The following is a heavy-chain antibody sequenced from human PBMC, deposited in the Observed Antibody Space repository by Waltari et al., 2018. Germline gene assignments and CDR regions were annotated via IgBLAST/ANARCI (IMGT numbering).Heavy chain of an antibody. Sequence: QVQLVQSGSELKAPGASVKISCKASGYSFSNYAINWVRQAPGQGLEWMGCINTTTGTPRYAQGCTGKFVVSVDTSVTTAYLQISGLRAEDTAVYYCAKEIKYNSDWYFFVDFWGQGTLVTVSS. CDR3: AKEIKYNSDWYFFVDF. V-gene: IGHV7-4-1*02. CDR2: INTTTGTP. CDR1: GYSFSNYA. D-gene: IGHD6-19*01. J-gene: IGHJ4*02.